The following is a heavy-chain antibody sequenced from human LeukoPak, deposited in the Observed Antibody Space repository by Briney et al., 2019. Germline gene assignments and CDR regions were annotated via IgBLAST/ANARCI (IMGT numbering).Heavy chain of an antibody. CDR3: ARDLFGSGSYSRFDY. Sequence: SETLSLTCTVSGGSISSYYWSWIRQPPGKGLEWIGYIYYSGSTNYNPSLKSRVTISVDTSKNQFSLKLSSVTAADTAVYFCARDLFGSGSYSRFDYWGQGTLVTVSS. CDR1: GGSISSYY. CDR2: IYYSGST. V-gene: IGHV4-59*12. J-gene: IGHJ4*02. D-gene: IGHD3-10*01.